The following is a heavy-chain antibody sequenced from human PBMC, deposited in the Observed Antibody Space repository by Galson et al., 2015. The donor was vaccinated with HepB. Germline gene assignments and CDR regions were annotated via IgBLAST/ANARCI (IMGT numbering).Heavy chain of an antibody. J-gene: IGHJ3*01. CDR1: GFTFSSYG. CDR3: AKFTDGSSGYCLSCPFDL. CDR2: ICYDGSNK. D-gene: IGHD3-22*01. Sequence: SLRLSCAASGFTFSSYGMHWVRQAPGKGLEWVAVICYDGSNKYYADSVKGRFTISRDNSKNTLYLQMNSMRAEDKDVYYCAKFTDGSSGYCLSCPFDLWGQGTMVTVSS. V-gene: IGHV3-33*08.